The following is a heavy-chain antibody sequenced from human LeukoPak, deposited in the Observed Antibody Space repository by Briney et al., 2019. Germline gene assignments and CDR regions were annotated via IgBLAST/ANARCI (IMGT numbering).Heavy chain of an antibody. J-gene: IGHJ4*02. CDR2: INHSGST. CDR3: ARGQKYRNGYTVTELGSGYFDY. CDR1: GGSFSGYY. D-gene: IGHD5-18*01. V-gene: IGHV4-34*01. Sequence: SETPSLTCAVYGGSFSGYYWSWIRQPPGKGLEWIGEINHSGSTNYNPSLKSRLTISVDTSKNQFSLTLSSVTAADTAVYYCARGQKYRNGYTVTELGSGYFDYWGQGTLVTVSS.